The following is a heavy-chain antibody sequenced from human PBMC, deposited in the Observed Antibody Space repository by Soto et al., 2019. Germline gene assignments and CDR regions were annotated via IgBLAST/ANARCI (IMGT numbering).Heavy chain of an antibody. Sequence: PSETLSLTCVVSGFSISSGYYWACVRQPPGEELEWIGSIYHSGKTYYKASLRSRVTVSVDTSKNQFSMKLISVAAADTAVYYCASDKSATMLGGWFEPWGQGTLVTVSS. CDR1: GFSISSGYY. J-gene: IGHJ5*02. V-gene: IGHV4-38-2*01. CDR2: IYHSGKT. D-gene: IGHD3-16*01. CDR3: ASDKSATMLGGWFEP.